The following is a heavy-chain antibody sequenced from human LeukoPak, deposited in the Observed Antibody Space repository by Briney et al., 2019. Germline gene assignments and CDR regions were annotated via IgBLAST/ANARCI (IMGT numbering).Heavy chain of an antibody. CDR1: GFTVRGNY. CDR3: AGGSSSPALGY. Sequence: CRKADGFTVRGNYMQWMRVDLGDGRDWMGWINPNSGGTNYAQKFQGRVTMTRDTSISTAYMELSRLRSDDTAVYYVAGGSSSPALGYWCQGILFTVSS. J-gene: IGHJ4*02. CDR2: INPNSGGT. D-gene: IGHD6-13*01. V-gene: IGHV1-2*02.